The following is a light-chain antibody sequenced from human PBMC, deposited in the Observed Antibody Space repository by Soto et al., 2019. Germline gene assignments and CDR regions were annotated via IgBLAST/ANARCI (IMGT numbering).Light chain of an antibody. J-gene: IGKJ3*01. CDR1: QSVGNL. CDR3: QQYNDWPFT. Sequence: EIVLAQSPATLSLSPGERATLSCRASQSVGNLLAWYQQKPGQAPRLLIYGVSTRATGIPARFSGSESGTEFTLTISSLQSEDFAVYYCQQYNDWPFTFGPGTKVDIK. CDR2: GVS. V-gene: IGKV3-15*01.